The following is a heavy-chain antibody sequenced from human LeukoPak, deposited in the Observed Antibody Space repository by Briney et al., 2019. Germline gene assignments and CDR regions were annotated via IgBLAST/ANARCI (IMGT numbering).Heavy chain of an antibody. CDR2: ISSSGSTI. V-gene: IGHV3-11*04. CDR1: GFTFSDYY. J-gene: IGHJ4*02. CDR3: ARDLSDVTLDY. Sequence: GGSLRLSCAASGFTFSDYYMSWIRQAPGKGLEWVSYISSSGSTIYYADSVTGRFSISRDNAKNLVYLQMNGLRDDDTAVYYCARDLSDVTLDYWGQGTLVTVSS. D-gene: IGHD2-21*02.